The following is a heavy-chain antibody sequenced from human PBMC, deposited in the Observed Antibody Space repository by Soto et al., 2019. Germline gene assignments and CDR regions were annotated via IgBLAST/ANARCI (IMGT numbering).Heavy chain of an antibody. J-gene: IGHJ3*02. Sequence: SETLSLTCTVSGGSISSYYWSWIRQPPGKGLEWIGYIYYSGSTYYNPSLKSRVTISVDTSKNQFSLKLSSVTAADTAVYYCARSMVRGSDAFDIWGQGTMVTVSS. D-gene: IGHD3-10*01. CDR3: ARSMVRGSDAFDI. CDR1: GGSISSYY. CDR2: IYYSGST. V-gene: IGHV4-59*04.